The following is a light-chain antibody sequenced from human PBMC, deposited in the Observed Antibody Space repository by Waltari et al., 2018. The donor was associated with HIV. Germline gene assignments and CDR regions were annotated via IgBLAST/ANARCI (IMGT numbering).Light chain of an antibody. J-gene: IGLJ3*02. CDR2: GNY. CDR1: TSNIGIKT. V-gene: IGLV1-44*01. Sequence: QSVVTQPPSVSGTPGQTVTISCSGSTSNIGIKTVNWYQHLPGTAPKRLIYGNYRRPSGVADRFSSSKSGTSASRAISGLQSEDEADYYCASWDASLNGWVFGGGTKLTVL. CDR3: ASWDASLNGWV.